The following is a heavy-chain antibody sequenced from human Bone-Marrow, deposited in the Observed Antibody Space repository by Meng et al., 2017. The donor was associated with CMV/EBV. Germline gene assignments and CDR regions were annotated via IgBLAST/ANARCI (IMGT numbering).Heavy chain of an antibody. CDR2: ISWNSGSI. D-gene: IGHD6-19*01. J-gene: IGHJ6*02. Sequence: SLKISCAGSGFSFDDYAMHWVRQAPGKGLEWVSGISWNSGSIAYAGSVKGRFTISRDNARNSLYLQMNSLRVEDTALYYCTKDKSLAVAGSGAGGMDVWGQGTTVTV. CDR3: TKDKSLAVAGSGAGGMDV. CDR1: GFSFDDYA. V-gene: IGHV3-9*01.